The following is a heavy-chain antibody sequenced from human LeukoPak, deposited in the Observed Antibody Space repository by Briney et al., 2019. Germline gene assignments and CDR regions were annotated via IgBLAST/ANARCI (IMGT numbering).Heavy chain of an antibody. V-gene: IGHV3-23*01. CDR3: AKYVWGSYRLFDY. J-gene: IGHJ4*02. Sequence: HAGGSLRLSCAASGFTFSSYAMSWVRQAPGKGLEWVSGISGSGGSTFYADSVKGRFTISRDNSKNTLYLQMNSLRAEDTAVYYCAKYVWGSYRLFDYWGQGTLVTVSS. CDR1: GFTFSSYA. D-gene: IGHD3-16*02. CDR2: ISGSGGST.